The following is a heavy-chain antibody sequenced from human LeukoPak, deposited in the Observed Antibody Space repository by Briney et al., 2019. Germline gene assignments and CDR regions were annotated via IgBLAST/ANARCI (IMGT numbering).Heavy chain of an antibody. J-gene: IGHJ3*02. D-gene: IGHD2-15*01. CDR3: ARDRNYCSSDRCYDAFDI. Sequence: PGGSLSLSCVASGFTISPFWMTWVRQAPEKGLEWVANIRGDGSRLYYVDSVKGRFTISRDNAKNSLYLQMSNLRADDTSVYYCARDRNYCSSDRCYDAFDIWGQGTMVTVSS. V-gene: IGHV3-7*01. CDR2: IRGDGSRL. CDR1: GFTISPFW.